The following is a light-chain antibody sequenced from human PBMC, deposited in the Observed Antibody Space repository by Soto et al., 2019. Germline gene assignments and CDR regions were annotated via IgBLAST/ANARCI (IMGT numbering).Light chain of an antibody. CDR3: QQYENLPRT. CDR2: DAS. CDR1: QDIRRS. V-gene: IGKV1-33*01. Sequence: DIQMTQSPSSLSASAGDRVTITCQASQDIRRSLNWYQQKPGKAPKLLIYDASNLETGVPSRFSGSGSGTDFTFTISSLQPEDIATYYCQQYENLPRTFGQGTKLEIK. J-gene: IGKJ2*02.